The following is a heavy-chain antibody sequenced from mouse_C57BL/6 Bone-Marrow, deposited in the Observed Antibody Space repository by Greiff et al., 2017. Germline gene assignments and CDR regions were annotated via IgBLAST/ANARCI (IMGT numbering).Heavy chain of an antibody. D-gene: IGHD2-1*01. CDR3: ARSYYGNCSYAMDY. CDR2: IYPGGGYT. V-gene: IGHV1-63*01. J-gene: IGHJ4*01. Sequence: VQLQQSGAELVRPGTSVKMSCKASGYTFTNYWIGWAKQRPGHGLEWIGDIYPGGGYTNYNEKFKGKATLTAAKSSSTAYMQFSSLTSEDSAIYYCARSYYGNCSYAMDYWGQGTSVTVSS. CDR1: GYTFTNYW.